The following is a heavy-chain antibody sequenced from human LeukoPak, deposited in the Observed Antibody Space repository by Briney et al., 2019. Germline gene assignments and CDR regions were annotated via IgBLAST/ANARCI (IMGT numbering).Heavy chain of an antibody. Sequence: GGSLRLSCAASGFTFSSYGMSWVRQAPGKGLEWVSAISGSGGSTYYADSVKGRFTISRDSYKNTLYLQMNSLRAEDAAVYYCAKAPVTTCSGAYCYPFDYWGQGTLVTVSS. CDR2: ISGSGGST. D-gene: IGHD2-15*01. J-gene: IGHJ4*02. V-gene: IGHV3-23*01. CDR3: AKAPVTTCSGAYCYPFDY. CDR1: GFTFSSYG.